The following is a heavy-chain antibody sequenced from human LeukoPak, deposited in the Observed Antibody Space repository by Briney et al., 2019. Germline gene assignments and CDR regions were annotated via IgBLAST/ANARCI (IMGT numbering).Heavy chain of an antibody. CDR3: ATDSSICCDAFDI. CDR2: IYSGGST. CDR1: GFTVSSNY. V-gene: IGHV3-53*01. J-gene: IGHJ3*02. D-gene: IGHD6-13*01. Sequence: GGSLRLSCAASGFTVSSNYMSWVRQAPGKGLEWVSVIYSGGSTYYADSVKGRFTISRDNAKNTLYLQMNSLRAEDTAVYYCATDSSICCDAFDIWGQGKMVTVSS.